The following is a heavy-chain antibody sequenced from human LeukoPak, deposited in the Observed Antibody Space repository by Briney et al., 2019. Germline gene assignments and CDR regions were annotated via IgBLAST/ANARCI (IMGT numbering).Heavy chain of an antibody. CDR1: GFTFNNAW. CDR3: TADYYDSSGLLY. CDR2: IKSKTDGGTT. V-gene: IGHV3-15*07. Sequence: GGSLRLSCAASGFTFNNAWMNWVRQAPGKGLEWVGRIKSKTDGGTTGYAAPVKGRFTISRDDSKNTLYLQMNNLKTEDTAVYYCTADYYDSSGLLYWGQGTLVTVSS. J-gene: IGHJ4*02. D-gene: IGHD3-22*01.